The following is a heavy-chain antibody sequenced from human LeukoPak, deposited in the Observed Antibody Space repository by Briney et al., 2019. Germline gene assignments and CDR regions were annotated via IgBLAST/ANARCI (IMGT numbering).Heavy chain of an antibody. J-gene: IGHJ4*02. V-gene: IGHV1-18*01. CDR1: GYTFTSYG. Sequence: ASVKVSCKASGYTFTSYGISWVRQAPGQGLDWMGWISAYNGNTNYAQKLQGRVTMTTDTSTSTAYMELRSLRSDDTAVYYCARVTAKREYYYDSSGYYYYFDYWGQGTLVTVSS. CDR3: ARVTAKREYYYDSSGYYYYFDY. CDR2: ISAYNGNT. D-gene: IGHD3-22*01.